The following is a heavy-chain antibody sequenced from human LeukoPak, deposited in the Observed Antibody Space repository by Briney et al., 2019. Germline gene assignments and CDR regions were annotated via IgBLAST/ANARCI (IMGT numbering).Heavy chain of an antibody. Sequence: GGSLRLSCAASGFTFSSCGMHWVRQAPGKGLEWVAVISYDGSNKYYADSVKGRFTISRDNVKNSLYLQMNSLRAEDTAVYYCANVFYYGMEVWGQGTTVTVSS. D-gene: IGHD5/OR15-5a*01. CDR2: ISYDGSNK. J-gene: IGHJ6*02. V-gene: IGHV3-30*18. CDR3: ANVFYYGMEV. CDR1: GFTFSSCG.